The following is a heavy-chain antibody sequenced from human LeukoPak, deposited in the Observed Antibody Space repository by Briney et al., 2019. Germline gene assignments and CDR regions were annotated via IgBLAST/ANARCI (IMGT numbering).Heavy chain of an antibody. CDR3: AKVGGWFGELTPFDY. CDR2: IRYDGSNK. Sequence: GGSLRLSCAASGFTFSSYGMHWVRQAPGKGLEWVAFIRYDGSNKYYADSVKGRFTISGDNSKNTLYLQMNSLRAEDTAVYYCAKVGGWFGELTPFDYWGQGTLVTVSS. D-gene: IGHD3-10*01. CDR1: GFTFSSYG. V-gene: IGHV3-30*02. J-gene: IGHJ4*02.